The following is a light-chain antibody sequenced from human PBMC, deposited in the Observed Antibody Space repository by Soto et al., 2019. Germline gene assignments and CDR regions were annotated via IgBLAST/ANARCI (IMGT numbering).Light chain of an antibody. CDR2: GAS. CDR3: HQYGSTPFT. CDR1: QGVSANS. J-gene: IGKJ3*01. V-gene: IGKV3-20*01. Sequence: VLTQSPGTLSLSPGDRATLSCRASQGVSANSLGWYQQKVGQGPRLLIYGASSRATGIPDRFSGNGSGTDFTLTLSRLEPGDFGVYFCHQYGSTPFTFGPGTKVDVK.